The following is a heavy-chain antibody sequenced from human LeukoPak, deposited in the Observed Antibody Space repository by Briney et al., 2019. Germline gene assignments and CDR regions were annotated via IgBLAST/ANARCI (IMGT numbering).Heavy chain of an antibody. D-gene: IGHD1-14*01. CDR3: AKLLPYPGTLIDY. CDR1: GFTFSSYA. J-gene: IGHJ4*02. V-gene: IGHV3-23*01. CDR2: ISGSGGST. Sequence: TGGSLRLSCAASGFTFSSYAMSWVRQAPGKGLEWVSAISGSGGSTYYADSVKGRSTISRDNSKNTLYLQMNSLRAEDTAVYYCAKLLPYPGTLIDYWGQGTLVTVSS.